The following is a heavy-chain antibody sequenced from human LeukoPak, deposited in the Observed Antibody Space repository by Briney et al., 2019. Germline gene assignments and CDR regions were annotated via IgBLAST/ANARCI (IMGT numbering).Heavy chain of an antibody. J-gene: IGHJ4*02. V-gene: IGHV3-74*01. CDR3: AKDLHYGSADY. D-gene: IGHD3-10*01. CDR1: GFTCSNYW. CDR2: INPDGSTT. Sequence: GGSLRLSCAASGFTCSNYWMHWVRQDPGKGLVWVSFINPDGSTTNYADSVKGRFTISRDNAKNALYLQMNSLRAEDTAVYYCAKDLHYGSADYWGQGTLVTVSS.